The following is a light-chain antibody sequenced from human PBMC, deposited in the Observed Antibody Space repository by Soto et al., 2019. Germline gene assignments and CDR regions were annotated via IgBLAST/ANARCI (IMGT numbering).Light chain of an antibody. J-gene: IGKJ1*01. CDR2: GAS. Sequence: EIVLTKAPGTLSLSPGERATLSCRASQSVSSTSLAWYQQKPGQAPRVLIYGASNRPTGIPDRFSGSGSGTDFTLIISRLEPEDFAVYYCQQYGRSPTFGQGTK. V-gene: IGKV3-20*01. CDR1: QSVSSTS. CDR3: QQYGRSPT.